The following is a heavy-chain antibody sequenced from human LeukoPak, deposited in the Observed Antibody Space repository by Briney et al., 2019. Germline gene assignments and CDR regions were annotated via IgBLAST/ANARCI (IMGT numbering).Heavy chain of an antibody. CDR1: GGSISSSSYY. CDR3: ARLPVNLMEKFDY. D-gene: IGHD2-8*01. J-gene: IGHJ4*02. V-gene: IGHV4-39*01. CDR2: IYYSGST. Sequence: SETLSLTCTVFGGSISSSSYYWGWIRQPPGKGLEWIGSIYYSGSTCYNPSLKSRVTISVDTSKNQFSLKLSSVTAADTAVYYCARLPVNLMEKFDYWGQGTLVTVSS.